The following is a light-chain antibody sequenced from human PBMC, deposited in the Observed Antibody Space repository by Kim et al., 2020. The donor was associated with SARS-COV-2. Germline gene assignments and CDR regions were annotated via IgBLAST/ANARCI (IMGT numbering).Light chain of an antibody. CDR3: QVWDRGADHPV. CDR2: YDT. V-gene: IGLV3-21*04. CDR1: KIGNKS. Sequence: SYELSQPPSVSVAPGQTARIACGGDKIGNKSVHWYQQRPGQAPVRVIYYDTPRPAGIPERFSGSNSGNSATLTISRAEAGDEADYYCQVWDRGADHPVFGDGTQLTVL. J-gene: IGLJ7*01.